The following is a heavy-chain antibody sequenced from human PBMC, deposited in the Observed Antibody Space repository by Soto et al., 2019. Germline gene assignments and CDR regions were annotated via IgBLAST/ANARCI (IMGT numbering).Heavy chain of an antibody. D-gene: IGHD3-9*01. CDR2: IRTKAYAGTT. Sequence: LRLSCTASGFTLGDNAMSWFRQAPGKGLEWVGFIRTKAYAGTTEYAASVKGRFTISRDDSKNIAYLQMNSLKTEDTAVYYCTRARYFDWLIYPNWFDPWGQGTLVTVSS. J-gene: IGHJ5*02. CDR3: TRARYFDWLIYPNWFDP. V-gene: IGHV3-49*03. CDR1: GFTLGDNA.